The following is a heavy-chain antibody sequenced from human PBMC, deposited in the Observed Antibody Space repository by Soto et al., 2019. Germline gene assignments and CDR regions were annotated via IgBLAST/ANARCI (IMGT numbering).Heavy chain of an antibody. Sequence: SVKVSCKASGYTFTGYYMHWVRQAPGQGLEWMGGIIPIFGTANYAQKFQGRVTITADESTSTAYMELSSLRSEDTAAYYCARWEGGFDPWGQGTLVTVSS. CDR3: ARWEGGFDP. D-gene: IGHD1-26*01. CDR2: IIPIFGTA. V-gene: IGHV1-69*13. J-gene: IGHJ5*02. CDR1: GYTFTGYY.